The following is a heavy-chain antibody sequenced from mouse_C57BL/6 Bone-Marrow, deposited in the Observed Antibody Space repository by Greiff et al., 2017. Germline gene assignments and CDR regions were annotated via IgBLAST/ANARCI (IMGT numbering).Heavy chain of an antibody. Sequence: QVQLQQPGAELVKPGASVKMSCKASGYTFTSYWITWVKQRPGQGLEWIGDIYPTSGRTNYNEKFKSKAILTVDTSSNTAYMQLSSLTSEDSAVFYCAGAGPLGRSFAYWGQGTTLTVSS. D-gene: IGHD4-1*01. CDR3: AGAGPLGRSFAY. V-gene: IGHV1-55*01. J-gene: IGHJ2*01. CDR1: GYTFTSYW. CDR2: IYPTSGRT.